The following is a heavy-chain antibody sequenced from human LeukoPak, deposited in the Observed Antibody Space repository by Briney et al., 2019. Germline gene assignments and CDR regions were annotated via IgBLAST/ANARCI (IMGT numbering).Heavy chain of an antibody. V-gene: IGHV3-23*01. CDR3: ARDQGDFDY. CDR1: GFTFSDYA. Sequence: GGSLRLSCAASGFTFSDYAMSWVRQAPGKGLEWVSTISGSGGSTYYADSVKGRFTISRDNSKNTLYLQMNSLRAEDTAVYYCARDQGDFDYWGQGTLVTVSS. CDR2: ISGSGGST. J-gene: IGHJ4*02.